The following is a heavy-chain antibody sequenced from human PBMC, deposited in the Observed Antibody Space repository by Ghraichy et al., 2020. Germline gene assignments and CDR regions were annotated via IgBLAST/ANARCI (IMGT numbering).Heavy chain of an antibody. CDR2: TRNKAKKYTT. D-gene: IGHD4-17*01. V-gene: IGHV3-72*01. CDR1: GFTFSDHY. CDR3: ARSGTVTTNNYYYGMDF. Sequence: GGSLRLSCAASGFTFSDHYMDWVRKAPGKGMEWVGRTRNKAKKYTTEYAASVKGRFTISRDDSKNSLYLQMNSLKTEDTAVYYCARSGTVTTNNYYYGMDFWRQGTTVTVSS. J-gene: IGHJ6*02.